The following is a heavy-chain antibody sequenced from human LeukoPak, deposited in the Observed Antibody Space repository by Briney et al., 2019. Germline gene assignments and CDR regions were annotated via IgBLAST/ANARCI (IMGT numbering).Heavy chain of an antibody. CDR2: IYYSGST. Sequence: SETLSLTCTVSGGSISSYYWSWIRQPPGKGLEWIGYIYYSGSTNYNPSLKSRVTISVDTSKNQFSLKLSSVTAADTAVYYCGTYYYDSSGHYYFDHWGQGTLVTVSS. D-gene: IGHD3-22*01. J-gene: IGHJ4*02. V-gene: IGHV4-59*01. CDR3: GTYYYDSSGHYYFDH. CDR1: GGSISSYY.